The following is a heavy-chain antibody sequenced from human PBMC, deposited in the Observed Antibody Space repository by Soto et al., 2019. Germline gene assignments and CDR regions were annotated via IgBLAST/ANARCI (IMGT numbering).Heavy chain of an antibody. CDR2: IWYDGSNK. V-gene: IGHV3-33*01. D-gene: IGHD6-6*01. Sequence: QVQLVESGGGVVQPGRSLRLSCAASGFTFSSYGMHWVRQAPGKGLEWVAGIWYDGSNKYYADSVKGRFTISRDNSKNTLYLQLNSLRAEDTAVYYCAGTSFSSTTFDYWGQGTLVTVSS. J-gene: IGHJ4*02. CDR3: AGTSFSSTTFDY. CDR1: GFTFSSYG.